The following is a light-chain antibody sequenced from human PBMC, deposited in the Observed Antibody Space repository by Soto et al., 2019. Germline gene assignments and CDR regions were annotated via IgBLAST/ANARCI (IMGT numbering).Light chain of an antibody. CDR2: EVV. J-gene: IGLJ1*01. CDR3: ESYAGSXTYV. V-gene: IGLV2-8*01. Sequence: QSGMTQPPSASWSPGQSVTISCTGTKNDIVVYDFVSWYQHHPGKAPRLIIYEVVQRPSGVPDRFSGSKSGNTASLTVSGLQAADEADYFCESYAGSXTYVVGRGTKVXV. CDR1: KNDIVVYDF.